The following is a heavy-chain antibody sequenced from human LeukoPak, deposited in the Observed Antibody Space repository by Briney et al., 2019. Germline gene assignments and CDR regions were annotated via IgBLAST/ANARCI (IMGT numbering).Heavy chain of an antibody. J-gene: IGHJ4*02. D-gene: IGHD6-6*01. CDR1: GGSISSYY. V-gene: IGHV4-4*07. CDR3: ARDSEYSSSSPFDY. CDR2: IYTSGST. Sequence: SETLSLTCTVSGGSISSYYWSWIRQPAGKGLEWIGRIYTSGSTNYNPSLKSRVTISVDTSKNQFSLKLSSVTAADTAVYYCARDSEYSSSSPFDYWGQGTLVTVSS.